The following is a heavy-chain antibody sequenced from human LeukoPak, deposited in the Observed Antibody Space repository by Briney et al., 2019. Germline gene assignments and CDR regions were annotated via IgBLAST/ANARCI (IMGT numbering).Heavy chain of an antibody. CDR3: ARGIYDYVWGSYRYTPPYY. CDR2: IYSGGST. V-gene: IGHV3-66*01. CDR1: GFTVSSNY. D-gene: IGHD3-16*02. Sequence: GGSLRLSCAASGFTVSSNYMSWVRQAPGKGLEWVSVIYSGGSTYYADSVKGRFTISRDNSKNTLYLQMNSLRAEDTAVYYCARGIYDYVWGSYRYTPPYYWGQGTLVTVSS. J-gene: IGHJ4*02.